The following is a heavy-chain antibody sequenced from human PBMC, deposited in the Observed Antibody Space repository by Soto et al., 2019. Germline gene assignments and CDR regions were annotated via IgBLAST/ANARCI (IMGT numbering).Heavy chain of an antibody. D-gene: IGHD3-10*01. J-gene: IGHJ6*02. CDR2: IYYSGST. V-gene: IGHV4-39*07. CDR1: GGSISRSNYY. CDR3: VRQGIGVLHGLVDV. Sequence: SETLSLTCTVSGGSISRSNYYWGWIRQPPGKGLEWIGNIYYSGSTYYNPSLKSRVTISVDTSKNQFSLKLSSVTAADTAVYYCVRQGIGVLHGLVDVWGQGTTVTVSS.